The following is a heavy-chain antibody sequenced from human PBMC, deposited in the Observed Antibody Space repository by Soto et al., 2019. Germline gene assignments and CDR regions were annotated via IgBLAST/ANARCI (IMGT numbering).Heavy chain of an antibody. J-gene: IGHJ5*02. CDR1: GGTFSSYA. CDR3: ARAYSYDNSGLIWFDP. D-gene: IGHD3-22*01. CDR2: IIPIFGTA. V-gene: IGHV1-69*13. Sequence: GASVKVSCKASGGTFSSYAISWVRQAPGQGLEWMGGIIPIFGTANYAQKFQGRVTITADESTSTAYMELSSLRSEDTAVYYCARAYSYDNSGLIWFDPWGQGTLVTVSS.